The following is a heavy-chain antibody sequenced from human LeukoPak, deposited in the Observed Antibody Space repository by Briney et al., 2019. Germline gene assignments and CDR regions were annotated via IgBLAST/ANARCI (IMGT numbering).Heavy chain of an antibody. CDR1: GFTFGDYA. J-gene: IGHJ4*02. Sequence: GGSLRLSCTASGFTFGDYAMSWVRQAPGKGLEWVGFIRSKAYGGTTEYAASVKGRFTIPRDDSKSIAYLQMNSLKTEDTAVYYCIRDDFWSGYYPPRDYWGQGTLVTASS. D-gene: IGHD3-3*01. CDR3: IRDDFWSGYYPPRDY. V-gene: IGHV3-49*04. CDR2: IRSKAYGGTT.